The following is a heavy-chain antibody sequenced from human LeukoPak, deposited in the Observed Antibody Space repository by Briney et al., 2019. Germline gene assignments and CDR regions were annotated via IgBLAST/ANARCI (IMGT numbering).Heavy chain of an antibody. CDR1: GGTFSSYA. CDR3: ATQFGSGYYVVKD. Sequence: SVKVSCKASGGTFSSYAISWVRQAPGQGLEWMGGIIPIFGIANYAQKFQGRVTITADKSTSTAYMELSSLRSEDTAVYYCATQFGSGYYVVKDWGQGTLVTVSS. D-gene: IGHD3-22*01. V-gene: IGHV1-69*10. J-gene: IGHJ4*02. CDR2: IIPIFGIA.